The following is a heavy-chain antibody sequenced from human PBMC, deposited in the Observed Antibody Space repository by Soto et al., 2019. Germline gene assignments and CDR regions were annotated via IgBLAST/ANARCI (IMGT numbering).Heavy chain of an antibody. CDR2: IYSDGTT. D-gene: IGHD6-6*01. CDR1: GFTFSSYA. Sequence: PGGSLRLSCAASGFTFSSYAMNWVRQAPGKGLEWVSIIYSDGTTSYADSVKGRFTISRDNFKNTLHLQMNSLRAEDTAVYYCAILSNWGQGTLVTVSS. J-gene: IGHJ4*02. CDR3: AILSN. V-gene: IGHV3-53*01.